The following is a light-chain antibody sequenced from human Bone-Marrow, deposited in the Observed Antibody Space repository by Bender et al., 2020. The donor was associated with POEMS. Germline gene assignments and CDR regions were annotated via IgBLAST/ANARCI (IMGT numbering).Light chain of an antibody. J-gene: IGLJ3*02. V-gene: IGLV3-10*01. CDR2: EDS. CDR1: ALAKKY. Sequence: SSELTQPPSVSVSPGQAARIPCSGDALAKKYTYWYQQKSGQAPILVIYEDSKRPSGIPERFSGSTSGTMATLIISGAQVEDEADYYCYSTVSSGNQRVFGGGTKLPVL. CDR3: YSTVSSGNQRV.